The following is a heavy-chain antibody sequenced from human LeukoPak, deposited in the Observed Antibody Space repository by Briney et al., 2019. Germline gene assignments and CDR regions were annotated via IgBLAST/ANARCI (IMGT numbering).Heavy chain of an antibody. CDR1: GGSVDTIDYY. CDR3: ARVSYRYSYYFDY. V-gene: IGHV4-30-4*01. J-gene: IGHJ4*02. CDR2: IYYSGST. Sequence: IPSETLSLTCTVSGGSVDTIDYYWSWIRQPPGKGLEWIGYIYYSGSTYYNPSLKSRVTISVDTSKNQFSLKLSSVTAADTAVYYCARVSYRYSYYFDYWGQGTLVTVSS. D-gene: IGHD2-15*01.